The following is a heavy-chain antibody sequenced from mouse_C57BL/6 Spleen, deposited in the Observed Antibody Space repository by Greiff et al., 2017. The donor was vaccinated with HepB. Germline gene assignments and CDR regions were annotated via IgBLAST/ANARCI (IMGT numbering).Heavy chain of an antibody. D-gene: IGHD1-1*01. CDR1: GYTFTDYE. CDR2: IDPETGGT. J-gene: IGHJ2*01. CDR3: TRTFITTVVADY. Sequence: LVESGAELVRPGASVTLSCKASGYTFTDYEMHWVKQTPVHGLEWIGAIDPETGGTAYNQKFKGKAILTADKSSSTAYMELRSLTSEDSAVYYCTRTFITTVVADYWGQGTTLTVSS. V-gene: IGHV1-15*01.